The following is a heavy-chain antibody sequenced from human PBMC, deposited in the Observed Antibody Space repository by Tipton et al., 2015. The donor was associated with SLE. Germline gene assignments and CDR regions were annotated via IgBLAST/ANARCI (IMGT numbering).Heavy chain of an antibody. CDR2: IYYSGST. V-gene: IGHV4-39*07. J-gene: IGHJ6*03. Sequence: TLSLTCTVSGGSISSSSYYWGWIRQPPGKGLEWIGNIYYSGSTYYNPSLKSRVTISVDTSKNQFSLKLGSVTAADTAVYYCTRGSWTWNSAYMDVWGKGTTVSVSS. CDR3: TRGSWTWNSAYMDV. CDR1: GGSISSSSYY. D-gene: IGHD1-7*01.